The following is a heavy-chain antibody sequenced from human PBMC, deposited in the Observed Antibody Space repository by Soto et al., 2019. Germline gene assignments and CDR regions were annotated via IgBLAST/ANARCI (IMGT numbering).Heavy chain of an antibody. CDR2: ISGSGGST. J-gene: IGHJ5*02. CDR3: AKVFSGSYAGWFDP. V-gene: IGHV3-23*01. CDR1: GFTFSSYA. Sequence: EVQLLESGGGLVQPGGSLRLSCAASGFTFSSYAMSWVRQAPGKGLEWVSAISGSGGSTYYADSVKGRFTISRDNSKNTRYLQRNSLRAENTAVYYCAKVFSGSYAGWFDPWGQGTLVTVSS. D-gene: IGHD1-26*01.